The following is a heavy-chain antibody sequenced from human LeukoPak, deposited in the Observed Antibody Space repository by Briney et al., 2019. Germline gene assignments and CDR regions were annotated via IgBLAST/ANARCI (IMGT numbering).Heavy chain of an antibody. D-gene: IGHD3-3*01. CDR1: GYTFTSYD. CDR2: MNPNSGNT. J-gene: IGHJ5*02. Sequence: GASVKVSCKASGYTFTSYDINWVRQATGQGLEWMGWMNPNSGNTGYAQKFQGRVTMTRNTSISTAYMELSSLRSEDTAVYYCAREARITIFGVVMAQGGWFDPWGQGTLVTVSS. V-gene: IGHV1-8*01. CDR3: AREARITIFGVVMAQGGWFDP.